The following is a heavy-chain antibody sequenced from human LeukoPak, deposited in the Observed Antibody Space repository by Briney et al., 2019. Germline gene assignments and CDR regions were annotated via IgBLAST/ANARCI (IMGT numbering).Heavy chain of an antibody. D-gene: IGHD6-13*01. J-gene: IGHJ4*02. CDR2: MNPNSGNT. CDR3: ARVRPVAAAGSYYFDY. V-gene: IGHV1-8*01. CDR1: GYTFTSYD. Sequence: ASVKVSCKASGYTFTSYDISWVRQATGQGLEWMGWMNPNSGNTGYAQKFQGRVTMTRNTSISTAYMELSSLRSEDTAVYYCARVRPVAAAGSYYFDYWGQGTLVTVSS.